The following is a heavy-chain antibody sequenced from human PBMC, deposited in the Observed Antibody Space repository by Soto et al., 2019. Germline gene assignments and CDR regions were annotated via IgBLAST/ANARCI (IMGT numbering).Heavy chain of an antibody. J-gene: IGHJ4*02. V-gene: IGHV4-31*03. D-gene: IGHD3-22*01. CDR1: GGSIGSGTFY. Sequence: SENLSLTCTVSGGSIGSGTFYWSWIRLHPGEGLEWIGYIFDSGTTYYNPSLKSRVTISVDTSKNQFSLKLRSVTAADTAVYYCARDYSGYSLFDSWGQGILVTVS. CDR3: ARDYSGYSLFDS. CDR2: IFDSGTT.